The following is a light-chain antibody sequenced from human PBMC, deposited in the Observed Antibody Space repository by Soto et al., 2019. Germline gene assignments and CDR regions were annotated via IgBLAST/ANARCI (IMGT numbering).Light chain of an antibody. CDR3: QQRNSWPPTFT. CDR2: DAS. CDR1: LSVSVY. V-gene: IGKV3-11*01. Sequence: VVLTQSPATLSLSPGERATLSCRTSLSVSVYLDWYQQKPGQAPRLLISDASNRATGIPARFSGSGSGTDFTLTISSLEPEDFAVYYCQQRNSWPPTFTFGQGTRLEIK. J-gene: IGKJ5*01.